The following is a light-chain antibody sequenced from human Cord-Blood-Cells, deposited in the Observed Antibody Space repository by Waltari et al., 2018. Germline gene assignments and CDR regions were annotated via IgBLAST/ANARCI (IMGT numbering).Light chain of an antibody. CDR2: EVS. V-gene: IGLV2-8*01. CDR3: SSYAGSNNVV. Sequence: QSALTQPPSASGSPGQSVTISCTGTSSDVGGYNYVSLYQQHPGKAPNLMIYEVSKRPSGVPDRFSGSKSGNTASLTVSGLQAEDEADYYGSSYAGSNNVVFGGGTKLTVL. J-gene: IGLJ2*01. CDR1: SSDVGGYNY.